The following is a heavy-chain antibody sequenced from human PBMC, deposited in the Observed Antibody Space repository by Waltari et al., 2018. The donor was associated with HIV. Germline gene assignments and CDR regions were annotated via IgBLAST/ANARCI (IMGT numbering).Heavy chain of an antibody. Sequence: EVQLLESGGGLVQPGGSLRLSCAASGFTFSSYALSWVRQAPGKGLEWVSAISGSGGSTYYADSVKGRFTISRDNSKNTLYLQMNSLRAEDTAVYYCAKSQGSGTYYYGMDVWGQGTTVTVSS. J-gene: IGHJ6*02. CDR2: ISGSGGST. CDR3: AKSQGSGTYYYGMDV. D-gene: IGHD3-10*01. CDR1: GFTFSSYA. V-gene: IGHV3-23*01.